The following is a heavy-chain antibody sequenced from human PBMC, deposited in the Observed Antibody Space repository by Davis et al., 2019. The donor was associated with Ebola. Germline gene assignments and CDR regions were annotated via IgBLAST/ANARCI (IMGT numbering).Heavy chain of an antibody. J-gene: IGHJ4*02. D-gene: IGHD3-3*01. V-gene: IGHV3-13*01. CDR3: ARAVFHEVLDY. CDR1: GFTFSYYD. CDR2: IGTIGGDT. Sequence: PGGSLRLSCAASGFTFSYYDMHWVRHAAGKGLEWVSGIGTIGGDTHYAGSVKGRFTISRDDAKNSLYLQMNSLRAGDTAVYYCARAVFHEVLDYWGQGTPVTVSS.